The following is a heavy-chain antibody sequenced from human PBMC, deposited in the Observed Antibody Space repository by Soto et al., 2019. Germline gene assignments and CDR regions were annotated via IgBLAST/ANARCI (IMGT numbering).Heavy chain of an antibody. Sequence: SETLSLTCTVSGGSISTYFWSWIRQPAGGGLEWIGRIYTTGSTNYNPSLKSRVTMSLDTSRNQFSLKLSSVTAADTAVYYCAREGGYFYCSGSGVYHYHGVDVRGQGTTVTSP. D-gene: IGHD2-15*01. V-gene: IGHV4-4*07. CDR2: IYTTGST. J-gene: IGHJ6*02. CDR1: GGSISTYF. CDR3: AREGGYFYCSGSGVYHYHGVDV.